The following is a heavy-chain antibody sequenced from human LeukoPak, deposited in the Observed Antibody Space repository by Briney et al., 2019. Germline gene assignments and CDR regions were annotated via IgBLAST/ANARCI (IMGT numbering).Heavy chain of an antibody. CDR2: IYRGETT. CDR3: ARLGRGNYFDY. CDR1: GGSINNYW. J-gene: IGHJ4*02. V-gene: IGHV4-4*09. D-gene: IGHD3-10*01. Sequence: PSETLSLTCSVSGGSINNYWWSWIRQPPGKGLEWIGYIYRGETTNYNPSLKSRVTISVDTSKNQFSLKLSSVTAADTAVYYCARLGRGNYFDYWGQGTLVTVSS.